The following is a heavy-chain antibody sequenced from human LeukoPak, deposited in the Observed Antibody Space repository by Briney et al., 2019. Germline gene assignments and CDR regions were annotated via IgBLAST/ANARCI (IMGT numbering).Heavy chain of an antibody. Sequence: SQTLSLTCAISGDSVSGGSAGWNWIRQSPSRGLKWLGRIYYRSKWYSDYAISVKSRITINPDTSRNQFSLQLNSVTHDDTAVYYCTGGGLVRGSLHWFDPWGQGTLVTVSS. D-gene: IGHD3-10*01. V-gene: IGHV6-1*01. J-gene: IGHJ5*02. CDR1: GDSVSGGSAG. CDR2: IYYRSKWYS. CDR3: TGGGLVRGSLHWFDP.